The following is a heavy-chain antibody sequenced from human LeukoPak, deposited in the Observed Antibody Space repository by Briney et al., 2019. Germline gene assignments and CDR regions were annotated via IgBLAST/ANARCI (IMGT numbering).Heavy chain of an antibody. CDR3: ASLYCSSTSCYLFH. CDR2: IYYSGST. CDR1: GGSISSYY. V-gene: IGHV4-59*08. J-gene: IGHJ4*01. D-gene: IGHD2-2*01. Sequence: SETLSLTCTVSGGSISSYYWSWIRQTPGKGLEWIGYIYYSGSTNYNPSLKSRVNISVDTSKNQFSLKLSSVTAADTALYYCASLYCSSTSCYLFHWAQGTLVTASS.